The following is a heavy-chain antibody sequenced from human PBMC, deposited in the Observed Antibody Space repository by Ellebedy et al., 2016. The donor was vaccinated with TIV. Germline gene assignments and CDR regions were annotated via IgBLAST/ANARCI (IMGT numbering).Heavy chain of an antibody. Sequence: MPSETLSLTCTVTGRSISSYYWSRIRQPPGKGLEWLWYFYHSGRTNYNPSLKSRVTISLDTSKSQFSLNPNSVTAADPAVYYCARKSLSNLSFDLWGRGTLVTVSS. CDR2: FYHSGRT. V-gene: IGHV4-59*01. CDR3: ARKSLSNLSFDL. J-gene: IGHJ2*01. CDR1: GRSISSYY.